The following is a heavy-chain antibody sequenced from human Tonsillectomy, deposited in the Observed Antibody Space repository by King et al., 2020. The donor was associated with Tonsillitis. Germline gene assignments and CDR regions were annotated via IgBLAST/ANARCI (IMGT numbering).Heavy chain of an antibody. Sequence: DVQLVQSGAEMKKPGESLKISCKNSGSRFSTYWIGWLRXMPGKGLEWMGMISLDDSNTKYSPSFEGQVTLSADKSINTVYLRGSSLKASDTAMYYCARVAVASPGAFDYWGQGTLVTVSS. CDR1: GSRFSTYW. V-gene: IGHV5-51*01. J-gene: IGHJ4*02. CDR2: ISLDDSNT. D-gene: IGHD1-14*01. CDR3: ARVAVASPGAFDY.